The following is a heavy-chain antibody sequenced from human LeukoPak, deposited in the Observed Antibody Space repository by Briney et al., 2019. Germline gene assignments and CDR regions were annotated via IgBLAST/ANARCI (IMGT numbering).Heavy chain of an antibody. CDR2: ISSSGTII. D-gene: IGHD4-17*01. Sequence: GGSLRLSCAASGFTFSDYYMSWIRQAPGKGLEWLSYISSSGTIIYYADSVKGRFTISRDNAKNSLYLQMNSLRADDTAVYYCARAQTTGAYPFLYGGQGALVTVSS. V-gene: IGHV3-11*01. CDR3: ARAQTTGAYPFLY. CDR1: GFTFSDYY. J-gene: IGHJ4*02.